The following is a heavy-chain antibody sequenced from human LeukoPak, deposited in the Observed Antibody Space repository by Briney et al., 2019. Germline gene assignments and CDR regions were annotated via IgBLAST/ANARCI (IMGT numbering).Heavy chain of an antibody. CDR3: ARGFPPRRNYDSSGYYSYYFDY. J-gene: IGHJ4*02. CDR2: ISAYNGHT. CDR1: GYTFTSYG. V-gene: IGHV1-18*01. Sequence: ASVKVSCKASGYTFTSYGLTWVRQAPGQGLEWMGWISAYNGHTKYPQKLQGRVTMTTDTSTSTAYMELRSLRSDDTAVYYCARGFPPRRNYDSSGYYSYYFDYWGQGTLVTVSS. D-gene: IGHD3-22*01.